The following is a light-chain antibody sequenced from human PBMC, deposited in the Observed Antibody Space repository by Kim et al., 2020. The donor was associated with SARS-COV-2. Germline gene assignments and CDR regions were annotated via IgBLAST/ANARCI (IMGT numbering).Light chain of an antibody. V-gene: IGKV1-39*01. J-gene: IGKJ4*01. CDR1: QSISTY. CDR3: QQSYATVLT. CDR2: SAS. Sequence: ASVGHSVTIACRARQSISTYLNWYQHKPGKAPKLLIYSASRLHSGVPSRFSGSGSATDFTLTISDLQPEDFATYYCQQSYATVLTFGGGTKVDIK.